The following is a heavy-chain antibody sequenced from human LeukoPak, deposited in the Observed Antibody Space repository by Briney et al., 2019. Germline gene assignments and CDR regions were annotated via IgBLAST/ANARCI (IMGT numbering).Heavy chain of an antibody. D-gene: IGHD4-17*01. CDR2: ISTAGDT. Sequence: GGSLRLSCGASGFTFRSYDTHWVRQVTGAGLEWVSGISTAGDTYYLDSVKGRFTLSREGAKNSLYLQMNSLRAGDTAVYFCAREKSDSGAFDIWGQGTMVTVSS. V-gene: IGHV3-13*04. CDR1: GFTFRSYD. J-gene: IGHJ3*02. CDR3: AREKSDSGAFDI.